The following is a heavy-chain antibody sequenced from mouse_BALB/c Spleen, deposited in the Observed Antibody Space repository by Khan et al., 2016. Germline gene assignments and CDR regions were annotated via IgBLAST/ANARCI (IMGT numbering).Heavy chain of an antibody. CDR3: AECYYGSNWFAY. J-gene: IGHJ3*01. CDR1: GYTFTNYG. V-gene: IGHV9-3*02. Sequence: QIQLVQSGPELKKPGETVKISCKASGYTFTNYGMNWVKQAPGKGLKWMGWINPKTGEPTYDEEFKGRFAFSLETSASTAYFQLNNLKNQATATYFCAECYYGSNWFAYLGRVTLVAVSA. D-gene: IGHD1-1*01. CDR2: INPKTGEP.